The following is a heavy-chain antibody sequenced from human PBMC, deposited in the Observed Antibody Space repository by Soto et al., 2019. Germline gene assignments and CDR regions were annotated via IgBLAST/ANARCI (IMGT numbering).Heavy chain of an antibody. Sequence: SETLSLTCTVSGGSISSGGYYWSWIRQHPGKGLEWIGYIYYSGSTYYNPSLKSRVTISVDTSKNQSSLKLSSVTAADTAVYYCARGHNFWSGYYTYYFDYWGQGTLVTVSS. CDR1: GGSISSGGYY. J-gene: IGHJ4*02. D-gene: IGHD3-3*01. V-gene: IGHV4-31*03. CDR3: ARGHNFWSGYYTYYFDY. CDR2: IYYSGST.